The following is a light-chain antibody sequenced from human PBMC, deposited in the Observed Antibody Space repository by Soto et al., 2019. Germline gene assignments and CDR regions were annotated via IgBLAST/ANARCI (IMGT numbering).Light chain of an antibody. CDR3: MQATQPYT. CDR2: MIS. V-gene: IGKV2-24*01. J-gene: IGKJ2*01. Sequence: DIVMTQTPLSSPVTLGQPASISCRSSQSLVHSDGNTYLSWLLQRPGQPPRLLIYMISNRFSGVPGRFSGSGPGSVFTLKISRVEAEDVGVYYCMQATQPYTFRQGTKLEIK. CDR1: QSLVHSDGNTY.